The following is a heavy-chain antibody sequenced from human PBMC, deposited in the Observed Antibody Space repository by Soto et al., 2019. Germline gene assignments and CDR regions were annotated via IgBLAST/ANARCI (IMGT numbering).Heavy chain of an antibody. CDR2: IYYSGST. D-gene: IGHD6-13*01. V-gene: IGHV4-59*01. Sequence: PSETLSLTCTVSGGSISSYYWSWIRQPTGKGLEWIGYIYYSGSTNYNPSLKSRVTISVDTSKNQFSLKLRSVTAADTAVYYCARDKWGQQLGYYYYGMDVWGQGTTVT. CDR3: ARDKWGQQLGYYYYGMDV. CDR1: GGSISSYY. J-gene: IGHJ6*02.